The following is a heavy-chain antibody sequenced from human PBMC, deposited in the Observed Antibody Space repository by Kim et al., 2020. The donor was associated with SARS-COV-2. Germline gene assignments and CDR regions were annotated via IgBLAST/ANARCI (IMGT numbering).Heavy chain of an antibody. Sequence: GGSLRLSCAASGFTFSSYWMSWVRQAPGKGLEWVANIKQDGSEKYYVDSVKGRFTISRDNAKNSLYLQMNSLRAEDTAVYYCARTEGDYGDYVVPFDYWGQGTLVTVSS. V-gene: IGHV3-7*01. J-gene: IGHJ4*02. D-gene: IGHD4-17*01. CDR2: IKQDGSEK. CDR3: ARTEGDYGDYVVPFDY. CDR1: GFTFSSYW.